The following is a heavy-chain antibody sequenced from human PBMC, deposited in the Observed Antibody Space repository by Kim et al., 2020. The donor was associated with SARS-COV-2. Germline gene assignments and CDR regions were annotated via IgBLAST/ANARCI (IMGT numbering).Heavy chain of an antibody. V-gene: IGHV3-11*01. D-gene: IGHD3-10*01. J-gene: IGHJ6*02. Sequence: SVKGRFAITRDRGKNSVYLQMNSLRAGDTAVYYCARDGVVTADYDYYGLDVWGQGTTVTVSS. CDR3: ARDGVVTADYDYYGLDV.